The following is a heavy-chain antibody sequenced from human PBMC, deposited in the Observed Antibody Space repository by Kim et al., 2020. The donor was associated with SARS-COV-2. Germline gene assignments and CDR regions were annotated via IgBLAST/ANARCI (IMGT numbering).Heavy chain of an antibody. CDR3: AKDRAYSSSPSHFDC. CDR2: ISGSGVST. CDR1: GFTFSSYV. V-gene: IGHV3-23*01. J-gene: IGHJ4*02. Sequence: GGSLRLSCAASGFTFSSYVMSWVRQAPGKGLEWVSGISGSGVSTYYADSVKGRFTVSRDNSDNTLYLLMDSLTDEDTAVYYCAKDRAYSSSPSHFDCWGQGILVTVSS. D-gene: IGHD6-6*01.